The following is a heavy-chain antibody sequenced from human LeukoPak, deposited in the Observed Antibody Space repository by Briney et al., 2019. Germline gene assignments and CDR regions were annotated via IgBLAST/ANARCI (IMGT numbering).Heavy chain of an antibody. J-gene: IGHJ4*02. Sequence: ASVKVSCKASGYIFTSYVLHWVRQAPGPGLEWMGWINTNTGNPTYAQGFTGRFVFSLDTSVSTAYLQISSLKADDTAMYYCARGDYETHGYQTRWGQGTLVTVSS. D-gene: IGHD3-22*01. CDR1: GYIFTSYV. CDR2: INTNTGNP. V-gene: IGHV7-4-1*02. CDR3: ARGDYETHGYQTR.